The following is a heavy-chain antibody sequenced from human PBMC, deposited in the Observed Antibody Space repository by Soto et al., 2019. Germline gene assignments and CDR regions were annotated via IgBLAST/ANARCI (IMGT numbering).Heavy chain of an antibody. D-gene: IGHD3-16*01. CDR1: GYTFSDYA. V-gene: IGHV1-3*05. J-gene: IGHJ5*02. CDR2: INAGNGET. Sequence: QVQLVQSGAEEKKPGASVKVSCKASGYTFSDYALHWVRQAPGQSLEWMGWINAGNGETKYSQKVQRRVTISRDTSASTAYMEQSSLRSEDTAVYYCARDRGGSTGWFDPWGQGTLVTVSS. CDR3: ARDRGGSTGWFDP.